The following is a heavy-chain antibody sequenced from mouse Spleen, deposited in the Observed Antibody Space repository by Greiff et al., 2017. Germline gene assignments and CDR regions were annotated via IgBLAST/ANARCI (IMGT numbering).Heavy chain of an antibody. D-gene: IGHD2-5*01. CDR1: GYTFTDYE. Sequence: VQLQQSGAELVRPGASVTLSCKASGYTFTDYEMHWVKQTPVHGLEWIGAIDPETGGTAYNQKFKGKAILTADKSSSTAYMELRSLTSEDSAVYYCTRYSNYDFFYAMDYWGQGTSVTVSS. CDR2: IDPETGGT. J-gene: IGHJ4*01. CDR3: TRYSNYDFFYAMDY. V-gene: IGHV1-15*01.